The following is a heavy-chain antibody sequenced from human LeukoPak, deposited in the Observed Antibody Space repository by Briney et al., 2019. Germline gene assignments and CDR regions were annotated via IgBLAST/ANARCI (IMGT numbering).Heavy chain of an antibody. CDR3: ARDLPSSSWYRQSDAEYFQH. Sequence: ASVKVSCKASGYTFTSYAMHWVRQAPGQRLEWMGWINAGNGNTKYSQKFQGRVTITRDTSASTAYMELSSLRSEDTAVYYCARDLPSSSWYRQSDAEYFQHWGQGTLVTVSS. V-gene: IGHV1-3*01. J-gene: IGHJ1*01. CDR2: INAGNGNT. D-gene: IGHD6-13*01. CDR1: GYTFTSYA.